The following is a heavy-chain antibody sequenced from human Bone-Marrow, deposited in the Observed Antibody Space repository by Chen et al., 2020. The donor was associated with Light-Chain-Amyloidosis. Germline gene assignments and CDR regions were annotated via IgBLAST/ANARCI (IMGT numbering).Heavy chain of an antibody. CDR1: GYTFPNYW. Sequence: EVQLEQSGPEVKKPGESLKISCKGSGYTFPNYWIGWVRQMPGKGLAWMGVIYPDDSAARYSPSFEVQFTISADKSITTAYLQWRSLKASDTAMYYCARRRDGYNFDYWGQGTLVTVSS. CDR2: IYPDDSAA. V-gene: IGHV5-51*01. CDR3: ARRRDGYNFDY. J-gene: IGHJ4*02. D-gene: IGHD5-12*01.